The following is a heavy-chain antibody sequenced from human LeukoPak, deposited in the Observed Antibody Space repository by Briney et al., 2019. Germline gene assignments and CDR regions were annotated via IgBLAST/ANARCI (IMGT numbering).Heavy chain of an antibody. CDR1: GFTFSNYV. D-gene: IGHD2-21*01. J-gene: IGHJ4*02. CDR2: IQKDGGSK. CDR3: ARVFCGGDCAFGY. Sequence: GGSLRLSCAASGFTFSNYVMNWVRQAPGKGLEWVTFIQKDGGSKFYADSVKGRFTISRDNAKNSLYLQMNSLRAEDTAVYYCARVFCGGDCAFGYWGQGTLVTVSS. V-gene: IGHV3-30*02.